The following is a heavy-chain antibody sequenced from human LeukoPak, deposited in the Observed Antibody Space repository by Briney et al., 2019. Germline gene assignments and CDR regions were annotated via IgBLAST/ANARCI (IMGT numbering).Heavy chain of an antibody. CDR1: GGSISTNY. Sequence: PSETLSLTCTVSGGSISTNYWSWIRQPPGKGLEWIGYIYHSGSTTYNPSLKSRVTMSLDTSKNQFSLKLSSVTAADTAVYYCARDSGTTGEVKFDPWGQGTLVTVSS. D-gene: IGHD3-10*01. CDR2: IYHSGST. J-gene: IGHJ5*02. V-gene: IGHV4-59*12. CDR3: ARDSGTTGEVKFDP.